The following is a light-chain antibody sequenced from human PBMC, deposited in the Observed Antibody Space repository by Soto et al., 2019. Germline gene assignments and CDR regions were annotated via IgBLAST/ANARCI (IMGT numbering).Light chain of an antibody. CDR2: DVS. CDR1: SSVVGAFNY. J-gene: IGLJ1*01. CDR3: NSYTSTNSYV. V-gene: IGLV2-14*01. Sequence: QSALTQPASVSGSPGQSITISCTGTSSVVGAFNYVSWYQQHPGKAPKLMIFDVSNRPSGVSNRFSGSKSGNTASLTISGLQAEDEADYYCNSYTSTNSYVFGTGTKVTVL.